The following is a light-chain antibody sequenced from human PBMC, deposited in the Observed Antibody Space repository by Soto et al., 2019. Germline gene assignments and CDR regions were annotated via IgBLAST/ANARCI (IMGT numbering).Light chain of an antibody. CDR1: SSDVAGYNY. Sequence: QSVLTQPASVSGSPGQSITISCTGTSSDVAGYNYVSWCQQHPGKAPKLMIYDVSNRPSGVSNRFSGSKSGNTASLTISGLQAEDEADYYCSSYTSSSTPIFGGGTKVTVL. J-gene: IGLJ2*01. CDR2: DVS. V-gene: IGLV2-14*01. CDR3: SSYTSSSTPI.